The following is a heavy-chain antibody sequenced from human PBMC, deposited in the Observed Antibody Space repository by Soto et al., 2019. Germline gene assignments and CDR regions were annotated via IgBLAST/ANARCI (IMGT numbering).Heavy chain of an antibody. Sequence: GASVKVSCKSSGFTFTSSAVQWVRQARGQRLEWIGWIVVGSGNTNYAQKFQERVTITRDMSTSTAYMELSSLRSEDTAVYYCAADGGLGEYCSGGSCYSGPDGAFDIWGQGTMVTVSS. J-gene: IGHJ3*02. V-gene: IGHV1-58*01. CDR1: GFTFTSSA. D-gene: IGHD2-15*01. CDR2: IVVGSGNT. CDR3: AADGGLGEYCSGGSCYSGPDGAFDI.